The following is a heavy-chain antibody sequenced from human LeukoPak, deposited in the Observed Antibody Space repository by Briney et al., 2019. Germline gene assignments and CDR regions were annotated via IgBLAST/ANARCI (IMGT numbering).Heavy chain of an antibody. CDR1: GGSFSGHY. V-gene: IGHV4-34*01. CDR3: ARSMGPFDI. CDR2: INPSAGI. D-gene: IGHD2-8*01. Sequence: SETLSLTCSLDGGSFSGHYWSWIRQPPGKGLEGIGEINPSAGIKDNPSLKSRVTISVDTSKNQFSLKLSSVTAADTAVYYCARSMGPFDIWGQGTMVTVSS. J-gene: IGHJ3*02.